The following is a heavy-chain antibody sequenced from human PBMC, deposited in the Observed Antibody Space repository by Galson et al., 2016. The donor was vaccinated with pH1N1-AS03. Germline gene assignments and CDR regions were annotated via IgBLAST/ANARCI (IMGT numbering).Heavy chain of an antibody. CDR2: IYYTGNT. V-gene: IGHV4-59*01. Sequence: SETLSLTCTISGDSFSNYYWSWIRETPGRGLEWIGSIYYTGNTKNNPSLERRVIISLDTSKNQFSLTLKSVTAADTAVYYCARAGPSGYADFDYWSQGILVTVSS. D-gene: IGHD3-22*01. CDR3: ARAGPSGYADFDY. CDR1: GDSFSNYY. J-gene: IGHJ4*02.